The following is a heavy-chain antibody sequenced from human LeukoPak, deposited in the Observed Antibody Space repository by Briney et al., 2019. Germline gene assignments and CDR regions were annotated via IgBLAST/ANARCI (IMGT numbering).Heavy chain of an antibody. J-gene: IGHJ4*02. CDR1: GFTFSSYG. Sequence: GRSLRLSCAASGFTFSSYGMHWVRQAPGKGLEWVAVISYDGSNKYYADSVKGRFTISRDNSKNTLYLQMNSLRAEDTAVYYCAKDPQGVRGTPLDYWGQGTLVTVSS. CDR2: ISYDGSNK. CDR3: AKDPQGVRGTPLDY. D-gene: IGHD3-10*01. V-gene: IGHV3-30*18.